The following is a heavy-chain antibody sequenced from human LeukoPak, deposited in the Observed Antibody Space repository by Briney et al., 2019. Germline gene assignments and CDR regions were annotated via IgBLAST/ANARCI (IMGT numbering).Heavy chain of an antibody. CDR3: ARRRYYDGSGYLE. V-gene: IGHV4-39*01. CDR1: GDSVSRSDSY. J-gene: IGHJ1*01. CDR2: IYYSGRT. D-gene: IGHD3-22*01. Sequence: SETLSLTCSVSGDSVSRSDSYWDWIRQPPGKGLEWIGTIYYSGRTYYSPSLKSRVTVSADPSNNQFSLNLRSVTAADTAVYYCARRRYYDGSGYLEWGQGTLLSVSS.